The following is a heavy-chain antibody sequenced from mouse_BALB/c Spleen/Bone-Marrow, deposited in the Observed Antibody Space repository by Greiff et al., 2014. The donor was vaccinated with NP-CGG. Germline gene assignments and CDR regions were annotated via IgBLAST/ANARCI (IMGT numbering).Heavy chain of an antibody. CDR3: ARQLYGNYAY. V-gene: IGHV1S30*01. D-gene: IGHD2-10*02. Sequence: EVKLVESGPELVKPGPSVKISCKASGYSFTGYYMHWVKQSHGKSLEWIGEINPYNGGTSYNQEFKGKATLTVDTSSSTAFMELHSLTSEDSLVYYCARQLYGNYAYWGQGTLVTVSA. J-gene: IGHJ3*01. CDR2: INPYNGGT. CDR1: GYSFTGYY.